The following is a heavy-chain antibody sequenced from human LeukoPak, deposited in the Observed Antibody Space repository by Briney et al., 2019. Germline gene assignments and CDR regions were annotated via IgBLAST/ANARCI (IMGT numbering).Heavy chain of an antibody. D-gene: IGHD6-19*01. CDR1: GGSFSGYY. J-gene: IGHJ3*02. V-gene: IGHV4-34*01. Sequence: SETLSLTCAVYGGSFSGYYWSWIRQPPGKGLEWIGEINHSGSTNYNPSLKSRVTISVDTSKNQFSLKLSSVTAADTAVYYCARGLESSGWHLDAFDIWGQGTMVTVSS. CDR2: INHSGST. CDR3: ARGLESSGWHLDAFDI.